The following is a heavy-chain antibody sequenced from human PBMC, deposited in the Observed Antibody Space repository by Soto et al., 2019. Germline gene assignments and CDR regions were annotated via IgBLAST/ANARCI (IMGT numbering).Heavy chain of an antibody. CDR3: ASAYGMEV. Sequence: GGSLRLSCAASGFTFDDYAMHWVRQAPGKGPLWVSRIASDGRGTVYADSVKGRFTISRDNAKNTLYLQINSLRVEDTGVYYCASAYGMEVWGQGTTVT. J-gene: IGHJ6*02. CDR1: GFTFDDYA. D-gene: IGHD3-16*01. CDR2: IASDGRGT. V-gene: IGHV3-74*01.